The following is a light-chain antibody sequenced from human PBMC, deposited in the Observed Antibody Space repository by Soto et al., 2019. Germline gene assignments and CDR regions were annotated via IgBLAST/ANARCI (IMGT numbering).Light chain of an antibody. CDR1: SSDVGGYNY. V-gene: IGLV2-14*01. Sequence: QSALTQPASVSGSPGQSITISCTGTSSDVGGYNYVSWHQQHPGKAPKLMIFEVSYRPSGVSDRFSGSKSGNTASPTISGLQADDEADYYCSSNTRSSLYVFGTGTKLTVL. J-gene: IGLJ1*01. CDR2: EVS. CDR3: SSNTRSSLYV.